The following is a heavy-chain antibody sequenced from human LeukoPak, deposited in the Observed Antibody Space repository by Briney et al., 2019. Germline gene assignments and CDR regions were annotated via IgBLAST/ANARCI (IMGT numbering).Heavy chain of an antibody. J-gene: IGHJ3*02. V-gene: IGHV1-46*01. CDR2: INPSGGST. Sequence: ASVKVSCKASGYIFTSYFMHWVRQAPGQGLEWMGLINPSGGSTRYAQKFQGRVTMTRDMSTSTAYMELSSLRSEDTAVYYCATDPPDSSGYDAFDTWGQGTMVTVSS. CDR1: GYIFTSYF. CDR3: ATDPPDSSGYDAFDT. D-gene: IGHD3-22*01.